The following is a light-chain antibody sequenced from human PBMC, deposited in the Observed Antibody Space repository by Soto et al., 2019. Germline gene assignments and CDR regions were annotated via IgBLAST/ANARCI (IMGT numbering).Light chain of an antibody. CDR1: QSVSSNY. Sequence: EIVLTQSPATLSLSPGERATLSCGASQSVSSNYVAWYQQKPGLAPRLLIYDASSRATGISDRFSGSGSGADVTLTISRLEPEDFAVYYCQQYGSSPTCGGGTKVEIK. J-gene: IGKJ4*01. V-gene: IGKV3D-20*01. CDR2: DAS. CDR3: QQYGSSPT.